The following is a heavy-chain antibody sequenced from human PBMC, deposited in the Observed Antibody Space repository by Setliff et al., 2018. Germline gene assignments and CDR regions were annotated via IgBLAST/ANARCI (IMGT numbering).Heavy chain of an antibody. Sequence: SETLSLTCSVSGGSISSGGFYWSWIRQSAGRGLEWIGHFHTGGATDYNLSLKSRVTISLDSSKNQFPLRLSSVTAADAAVYFCARESATIGEFPLYYFDKWGQGISVTVS. CDR3: ARESATIGEFPLYYFDK. V-gene: IGHV4-61*09. CDR2: FHTGGAT. J-gene: IGHJ4*02. CDR1: GGSISSGGFY. D-gene: IGHD3-10*01.